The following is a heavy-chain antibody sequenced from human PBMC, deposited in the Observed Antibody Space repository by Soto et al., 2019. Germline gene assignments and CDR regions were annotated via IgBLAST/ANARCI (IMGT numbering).Heavy chain of an antibody. CDR2: IHYSGST. V-gene: IGHV4-31*03. CDR3: ARADTGNWNRSNYGMDV. Sequence: PXEILYLTCTVSGGSISSGGYYWSWIRQHPGKGLEWIGYIHYSGSTYYNPSLKSRVTISVDTSKNQFSLKLSSVTAADTAVYYCARADTGNWNRSNYGMDVWGQGTTVTVSS. D-gene: IGHD1-20*01. CDR1: GGSISSGGYY. J-gene: IGHJ6*02.